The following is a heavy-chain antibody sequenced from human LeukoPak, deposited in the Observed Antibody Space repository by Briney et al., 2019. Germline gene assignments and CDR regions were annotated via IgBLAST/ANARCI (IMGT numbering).Heavy chain of an antibody. J-gene: IGHJ4*02. Sequence: GGSLRLSCAASGFTFSDFWVSWVRQAPGKGLEWVAVISYDGRNKYYADSVKGRFTISRDNSKNTLYLQMNSLRAEDTAVFYCARDGGHSFDYWGQGTLVTVSS. CDR1: GFTFSDFW. CDR2: ISYDGRNK. CDR3: ARDGGHSFDY. D-gene: IGHD3-3*01. V-gene: IGHV3-30-3*01.